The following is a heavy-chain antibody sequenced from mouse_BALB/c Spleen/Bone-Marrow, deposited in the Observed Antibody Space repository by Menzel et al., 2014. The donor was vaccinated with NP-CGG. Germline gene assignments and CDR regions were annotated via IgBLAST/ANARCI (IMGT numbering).Heavy chain of an antibody. D-gene: IGHD1-1*01. J-gene: IGHJ1*01. CDR3: ARGYYYGSSHYWYFDV. CDR1: GFTFSSFG. Sequence: EVMLVEFGGGLVQPGGSRKLSCVASGFTFSSFGMHWVRQAPEKGLEWVAYISSGSSSTYYADTLKGRFTISRDNPKNTLFLQMTSLRSEDTAMYYCARGYYYGSSHYWYFDVWGAGTTVTVSS. CDR2: ISSGSSST. V-gene: IGHV5-17*02.